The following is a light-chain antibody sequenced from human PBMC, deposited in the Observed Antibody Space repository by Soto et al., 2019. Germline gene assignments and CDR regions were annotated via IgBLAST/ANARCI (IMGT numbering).Light chain of an antibody. CDR1: QTLLHGNGYNY. CDR2: LGS. Sequence: IALTQSPLSLTVTPGEPASISCRSSQTLLHGNGYNYLDWYLQKPGQSPKLLIYLGSSRAPGAPDRSGGRGSGTDLTLKISRVEAEDFGIFCLMQGMQPMYIFGQGTQWEIQ. V-gene: IGKV2-28*01. J-gene: IGKJ2*01. CDR3: MQGMQPMYI.